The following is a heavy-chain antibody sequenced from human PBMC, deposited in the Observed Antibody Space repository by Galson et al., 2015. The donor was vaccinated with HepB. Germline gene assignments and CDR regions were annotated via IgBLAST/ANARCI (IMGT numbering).Heavy chain of an antibody. D-gene: IGHD3-9*01. CDR1: GFTFSSYW. CDR3: ARTVAYDILTGYGWFDP. J-gene: IGHJ5*02. Sequence: SLRLSCAASGFTFSSYWMSWVRQAPGKGLEWVANIKQDGSEKYYVDSVKGRFTISRDNAKNSLYLQMSSLRAEDTAVYYCARTVAYDILTGYGWFDPWGQGTLVTVSS. CDR2: IKQDGSEK. V-gene: IGHV3-7*01.